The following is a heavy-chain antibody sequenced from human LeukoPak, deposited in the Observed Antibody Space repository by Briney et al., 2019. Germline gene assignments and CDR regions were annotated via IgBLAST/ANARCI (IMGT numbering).Heavy chain of an antibody. CDR1: GGSFSGYY. D-gene: IGHD1-26*01. J-gene: IGHJ4*02. CDR2: INHSGST. CDR3: APPPGGSKNG. Sequence: PSETLSLTCAVYGGSFSGYYWSWIRQPPGKGLEWIGEINHSGSTNYNPSLKSRVAISVDTSKNQFSLKLSSVTAADTAVYYCAPPPGGSKNGWGQGTLVTVSS. V-gene: IGHV4-34*01.